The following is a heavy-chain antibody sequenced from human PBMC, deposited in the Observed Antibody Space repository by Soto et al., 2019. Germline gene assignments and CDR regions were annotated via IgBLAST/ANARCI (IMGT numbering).Heavy chain of an antibody. V-gene: IGHV3-15*07. D-gene: IGHD2-15*01. Sequence: PGGSLRLSCAASGFTFSNAWMNWVRQAPGKGLEWVGRIKSKTDGGTTDYAAPVKGRFTISRDDSKNTLYLQMSSLKTEDTAVYYFTTEPTCSGGSCYSSYWGQGTLVTVSS. CDR2: IKSKTDGGTT. J-gene: IGHJ4*02. CDR1: GFTFSNAW. CDR3: TTEPTCSGGSCYSSY.